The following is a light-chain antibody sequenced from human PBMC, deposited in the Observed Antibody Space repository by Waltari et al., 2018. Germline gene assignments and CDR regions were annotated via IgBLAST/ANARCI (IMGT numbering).Light chain of an antibody. J-gene: IGLJ2*01. V-gene: IGLV3-21*02. CDR1: NIESKT. CDR3: QLWDSSSDVV. CDR2: DDN. Sequence: VLTQPPSVSVAPGQTARITCGGDNIESKTVHWYQQKPGQAPVLVVYDDNDRPSGIPARFSGSNSGNTATLTISRVEAGDEADYYCQLWDSSSDVVFGGGTKLTV.